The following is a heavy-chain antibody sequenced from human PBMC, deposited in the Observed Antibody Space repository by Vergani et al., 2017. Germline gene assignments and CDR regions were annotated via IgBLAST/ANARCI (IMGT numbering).Heavy chain of an antibody. J-gene: IGHJ4*02. CDR2: IIPIFGTA. Sequence: QEQLVQSGSELKKPGASVKVSCKASGGTFSSYAISWVRQAPGQGLEWMGGIIPIFGTANYAQKFQGRVTITADESTSTAYMELSSLRSEDTAVYYCARVNYDFWEIDYWGQGTLVTVSS. CDR3: ARVNYDFWEIDY. V-gene: IGHV1-69*13. D-gene: IGHD3-3*01. CDR1: GGTFSSYA.